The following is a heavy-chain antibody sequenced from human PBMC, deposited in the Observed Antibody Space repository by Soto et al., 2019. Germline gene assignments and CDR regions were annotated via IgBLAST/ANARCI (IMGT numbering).Heavy chain of an antibody. V-gene: IGHV3-13*05. CDR1: GFTFSSYD. CDR3: ARGGPGPYYDFWSGYYFRGMDV. Sequence: GGSLRLSCAASGFTFSSYDMHWVRQATGKGLEWVSAIGTAGDPYYPGSVKGRFTISRENAKNSLYLQMNSLRAGDTAVYYCARGGPGPYYDFWSGYYFRGMDVWGQGTTVTVSS. J-gene: IGHJ6*02. D-gene: IGHD3-3*01. CDR2: IGTAGDP.